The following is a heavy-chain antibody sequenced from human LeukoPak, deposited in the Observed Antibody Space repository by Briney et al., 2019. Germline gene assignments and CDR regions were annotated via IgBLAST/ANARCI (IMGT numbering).Heavy chain of an antibody. J-gene: IGHJ6*02. V-gene: IGHV3-23*01. CDR1: GFTFSSYW. CDR3: AKGFGTIFGVVQYYYYYYGMDV. Sequence: PGGSLRLSCAASGFTFSSYWMSWVRQAPGKGLEWVSAISGSGGSTYYADSVKGRFTISRDNSKNTLYLQMNSLRAEDTAVYYCAKGFGTIFGVVQYYYYYYGMDVWGQGTTVTVSS. CDR2: ISGSGGST. D-gene: IGHD3-3*01.